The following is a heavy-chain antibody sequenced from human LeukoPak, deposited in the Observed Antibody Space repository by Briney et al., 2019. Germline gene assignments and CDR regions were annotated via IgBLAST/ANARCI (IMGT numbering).Heavy chain of an antibody. Sequence: GGSLRLSCAASGFTFSSYGMHWVRQAPGKGLEWVAFIRYDGSNKYYADSVKGRFTISRDNSKNTLYLQMNSLRAEDTAVYYCAKGPSYSNYDWFDPWGQGTLVTVSS. CDR3: AKGPSYSNYDWFDP. V-gene: IGHV3-30*02. D-gene: IGHD4-11*01. CDR1: GFTFSSYG. J-gene: IGHJ5*02. CDR2: IRYDGSNK.